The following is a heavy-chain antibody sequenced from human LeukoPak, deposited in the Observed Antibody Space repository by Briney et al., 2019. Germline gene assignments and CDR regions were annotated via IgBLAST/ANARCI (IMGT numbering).Heavy chain of an antibody. CDR2: ISGDSRYI. V-gene: IGHV3-21*06. D-gene: IGHD1-26*01. J-gene: IGHJ4*02. Sequence: GGSLRLSCAASGFTFSSYSMNWVRQAPGKGLEWVSAISGDSRYIYYPDSVKGRFTISRENAKNSLYLQMNSLRAGDTAVYYCVRGHVAVGQYYFDYWGQGTLVTVSS. CDR3: VRGHVAVGQYYFDY. CDR1: GFTFSSYS.